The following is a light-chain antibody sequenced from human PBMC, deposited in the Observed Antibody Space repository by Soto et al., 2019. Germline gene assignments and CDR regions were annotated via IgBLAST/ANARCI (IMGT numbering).Light chain of an antibody. CDR2: GAS. V-gene: IGKV3D-7*01. CDR1: QSVSSSY. Sequence: EIVMTQSQATLSLSPGERATLSCRASQSVSSSYLSWYQQKPGQAPRLLIYGASTRATGIPARFSGSGSGTDFTLTISSLQPEDFAVYYCQQDYNLPHTFGQGTKVDIK. CDR3: QQDYNLPHT. J-gene: IGKJ1*01.